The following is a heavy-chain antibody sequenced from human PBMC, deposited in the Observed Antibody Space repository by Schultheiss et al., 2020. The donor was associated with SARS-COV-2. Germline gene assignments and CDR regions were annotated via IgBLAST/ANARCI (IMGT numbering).Heavy chain of an antibody. CDR1: GGSISPYY. CDR3: ASGVRVATPIGYYYYGMDV. J-gene: IGHJ6*02. CDR2: IYYSGST. V-gene: IGHV4-59*12. D-gene: IGHD5-12*01. Sequence: SQTLSLTCTVSGGSISPYYWSWIRQTPGKGLEWIGYIYYSGSTNYNPSLKSRVTISVDTSKNQFSLKLSSVTAADTAVYYCASGVRVATPIGYYYYGMDVWGQGTTVTVSS.